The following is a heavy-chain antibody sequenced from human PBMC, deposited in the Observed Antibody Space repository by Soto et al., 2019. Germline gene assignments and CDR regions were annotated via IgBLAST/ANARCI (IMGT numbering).Heavy chain of an antibody. V-gene: IGHV1-69*02. CDR3: ASLSSATVTD. CDR2: IIPILGIA. J-gene: IGHJ4*02. D-gene: IGHD4-17*01. Sequence: QVQLVQSGAEVKKPGSSVKVSCKASGGTFSSYTISWVRQAPGQGLEWMGRIIPILGIANYAQKFQGRVTITADKSTSTAYMELNSLRSEDTAVYYCASLSSATVTDWGQGTLVTVSS. CDR1: GGTFSSYT.